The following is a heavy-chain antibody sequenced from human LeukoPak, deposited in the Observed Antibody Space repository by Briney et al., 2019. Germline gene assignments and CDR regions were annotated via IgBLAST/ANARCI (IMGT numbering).Heavy chain of an antibody. CDR1: GCTFSSYA. CDR2: IISIFVTA. Sequence: ASVKVSCKASGCTFSSYAISWVRQAPGQGLEWMGGIISIFVTANNVHKFQGGVTITTDESKSTAYMELRRLRSEDTAVYYRARARDGYTLEYFFDYWGQGTLVSVSS. J-gene: IGHJ4*02. V-gene: IGHV1-69*05. D-gene: IGHD5-24*01. CDR3: ARARDGYTLEYFFDY.